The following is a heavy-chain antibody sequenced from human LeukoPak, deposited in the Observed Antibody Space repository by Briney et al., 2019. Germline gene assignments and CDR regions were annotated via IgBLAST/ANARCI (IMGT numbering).Heavy chain of an antibody. CDR2: IWFDGTND. CDR1: GFPFSSFG. V-gene: IGHV3-33*01. J-gene: IGHJ4*02. D-gene: IGHD3-10*01. Sequence: PGGSLRLSCGASGFPFSSFGFHWVRQAPGKGLEWVAVIWFDGTNDYYADSVKGRFTISRDNSKNTLYLQMNSLRAEDTAVYYCARAPEGVLLWFGEFESDYWGQGTLVTVSS. CDR3: ARAPEGVLLWFGEFESDY.